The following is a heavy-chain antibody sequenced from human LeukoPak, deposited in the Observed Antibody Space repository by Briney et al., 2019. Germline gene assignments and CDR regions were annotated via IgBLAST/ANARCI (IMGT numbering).Heavy chain of an antibody. D-gene: IGHD5-18*01. Sequence: GASVKVSCKASGYTFTSYGISWVRQAPGQGLEWMGWINPNSGGTNYAQKFQGRVTMTRDTSISTAYMELSRLRSDDTAVYYCARVYSEPDWGQGTLVTVSS. V-gene: IGHV1-2*02. J-gene: IGHJ4*02. CDR3: ARVYSEPD. CDR1: GYTFTSYG. CDR2: INPNSGGT.